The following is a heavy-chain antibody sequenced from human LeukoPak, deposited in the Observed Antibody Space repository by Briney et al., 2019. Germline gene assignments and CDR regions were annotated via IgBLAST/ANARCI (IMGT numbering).Heavy chain of an antibody. V-gene: IGHV1-24*01. D-gene: IGHD5-12*01. CDR3: ATLKWLRPHDYFDY. J-gene: IGHJ4*02. CDR1: GYTLTELS. CDR2: FDPEDGET. Sequence: ASVKVSCKVSGYTLTELSMHWVRQAPGKGLEWMGGFDPEDGETIYAQKFQGRVTMTEDTSTDTAYMELSSLRSEDTAVYYCATLKWLRPHDYFDYWGQGTLVTVSS.